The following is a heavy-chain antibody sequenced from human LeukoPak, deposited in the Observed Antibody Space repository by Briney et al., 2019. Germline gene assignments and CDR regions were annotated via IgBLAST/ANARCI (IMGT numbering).Heavy chain of an antibody. D-gene: IGHD6-6*01. V-gene: IGHV4-59*01. J-gene: IGHJ6*04. Sequence: SETLSLTCTVSGGSISSYYWSWIRQPPGKGLEWVGYIYYSGSTNYNPSLKSRVTISVDTSKYQFSLKLSSVTAADTAVYYCARARLWAHYGMDDWGKGTTVTVSS. CDR3: ARARLWAHYGMDD. CDR1: GGSISSYY. CDR2: IYYSGST.